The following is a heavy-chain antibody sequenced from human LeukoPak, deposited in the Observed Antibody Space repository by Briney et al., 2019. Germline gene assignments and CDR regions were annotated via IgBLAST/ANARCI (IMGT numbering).Heavy chain of an antibody. Sequence: PGGSLRLSCAASGITFSNSWMCWVRQAPGKGLEWVANIKEDGSEKYYVNSVKGRFTISRVNAKNSLYLQMNSLRAEDTAVYYCARGGGSGSYYKRELDYWGQGTLVTVSS. CDR3: ARGGGSGSYYKRELDY. CDR1: GITFSNSW. J-gene: IGHJ4*02. CDR2: IKEDGSEK. D-gene: IGHD3-10*01. V-gene: IGHV3-7*01.